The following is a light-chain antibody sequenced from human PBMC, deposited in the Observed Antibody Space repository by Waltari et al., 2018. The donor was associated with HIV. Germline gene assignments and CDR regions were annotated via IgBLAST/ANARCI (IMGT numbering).Light chain of an antibody. Sequence: EIVLTQSPATLSLSPGERATLSCRASQSVSSYLAWYQQKPGQAPRLLIYGASTRAIGVPARFSGSGSGTEFTLTISSLQSEDFGVYYCQQYNNWPQTWPPGTFGQGTKVEIK. CDR1: QSVSSY. J-gene: IGKJ1*01. CDR3: QQYNNWPQTWPPGT. CDR2: GAS. V-gene: IGKV3-15*01.